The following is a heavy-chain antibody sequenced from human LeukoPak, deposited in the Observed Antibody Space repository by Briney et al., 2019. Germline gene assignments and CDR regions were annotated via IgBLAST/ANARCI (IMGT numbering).Heavy chain of an antibody. CDR2: IYSGGSA. D-gene: IGHD3-9*01. CDR3: ASETYDILTVDY. Sequence: GGSLRLSCAASGFTVSSNYMSWVRQAPGKGLEWVSVIYSGGSAYYADSVKGRFTISRDNSKNTLYLQMNSLRAEDTAVYYCASETYDILTVDYWGQGTLVTVSS. CDR1: GFTVSSNY. J-gene: IGHJ4*02. V-gene: IGHV3-53*01.